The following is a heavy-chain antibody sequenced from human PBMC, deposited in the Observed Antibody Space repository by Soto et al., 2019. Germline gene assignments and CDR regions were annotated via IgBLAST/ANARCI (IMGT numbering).Heavy chain of an antibody. CDR3: ARRYGGGFDY. D-gene: IGHD3-10*01. CDR2: IYYSGST. CDR1: GGSISGYY. V-gene: IGHV4-59*08. Sequence: QVQLQESGPGLVKPSETLSLTCIVSGGSISGYYWSWIRQPPGKGLEWIGYIYYSGSTNYNPSLKSRVIMSVDTSKNQSSLKLSSVTAADTAVYYCARRYGGGFDYWGPGTLVTVSS. J-gene: IGHJ4*02.